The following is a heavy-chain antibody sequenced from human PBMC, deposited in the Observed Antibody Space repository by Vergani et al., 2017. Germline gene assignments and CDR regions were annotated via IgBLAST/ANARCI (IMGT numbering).Heavy chain of an antibody. CDR2: IYSTGST. V-gene: IGHV4-31*03. CDR3: ARMGGYDEGDAFRIGCFDS. D-gene: IGHD3-22*01. J-gene: IGHJ4*02. Sequence: QVQLQESGPGLVKPSQTLSLTCSVSGDSISSGVYYWNWIRQHPGKGLEWIRYIYSTGSTHHNPSLRRRINMSVDTSKNQFSLKLNSVTAADTAMYYCARMGGYDEGDAFRIGCFDSWGPGILVTVSS. CDR1: GDSISSGVYY.